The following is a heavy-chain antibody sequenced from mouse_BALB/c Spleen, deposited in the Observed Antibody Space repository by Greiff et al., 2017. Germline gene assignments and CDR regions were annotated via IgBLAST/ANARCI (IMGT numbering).Heavy chain of an antibody. Sequence: VQLKESGGGLVKPGGSLKLSCAASGFTFSSYAMSWVRQTPEKRLEWVASISSGGSTYYPDSVKGRFTISRDNARNILYLQMSSLRSEDTAMYYCARDGSSYEGAMDYWGQGTSVTVSS. D-gene: IGHD1-1*01. CDR3: ARDGSSYEGAMDY. CDR1: GFTFSSYA. J-gene: IGHJ4*01. V-gene: IGHV5-6-5*01. CDR2: ISSGGST.